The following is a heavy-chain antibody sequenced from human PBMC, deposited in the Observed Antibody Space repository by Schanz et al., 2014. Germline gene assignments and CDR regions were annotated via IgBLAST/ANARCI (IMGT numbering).Heavy chain of an antibody. CDR3: ARPRFDYGEVDY. CDR2: IWNNGVTK. D-gene: IGHD4-17*01. CDR1: GFTFSSYG. J-gene: IGHJ4*02. Sequence: VHLVESGGGVVQPGRSLRLSCAASGFTFSSYGIHWFRQPAGKGLEWVAVIWNNGVTKYYADSVRGRFTISRDRFQNTLYLRMSSLRAEDTAVYYCARPRFDYGEVDYWGQGTLVTVSS. V-gene: IGHV3-33*01.